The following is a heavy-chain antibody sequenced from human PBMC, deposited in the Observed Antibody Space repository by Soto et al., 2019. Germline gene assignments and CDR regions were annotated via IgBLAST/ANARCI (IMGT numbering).Heavy chain of an antibody. V-gene: IGHV3-23*01. CDR3: AKENSPGNHYVSSGRRGYAFDI. D-gene: IGHD3-22*01. CDR1: AFTFNNYA. Sequence: PGGSLRLSCAASAFTFNNYAMSWVRQAPGKGLEWVSAISPSGVGTYYADSVKGRFTISRDNSKNTLYLQMNSLGAEDTAVYYCAKENSPGNHYVSSGRRGYAFDIWGQGTMVTVSS. CDR2: ISPSGVGT. J-gene: IGHJ3*02.